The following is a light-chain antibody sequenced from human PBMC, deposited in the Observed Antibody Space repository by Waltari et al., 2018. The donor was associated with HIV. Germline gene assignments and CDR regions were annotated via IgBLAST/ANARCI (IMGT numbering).Light chain of an antibody. J-gene: IGLJ3*02. V-gene: IGLV5-37*01. CDR3: MVWPSNGWV. CDR1: SDINVGSYS. CDR2: YYSDSDK. Sequence: QPVLTQPPSSSASPGESARLTCTLPSDINVGSYSIYWYQQKPGSPPRYLLYYYSDSDKGQGSGVPSRFAGSKDGSANTGILLISGLQAEDEADYYCMVWPSNGWVFGGGTKLTVL.